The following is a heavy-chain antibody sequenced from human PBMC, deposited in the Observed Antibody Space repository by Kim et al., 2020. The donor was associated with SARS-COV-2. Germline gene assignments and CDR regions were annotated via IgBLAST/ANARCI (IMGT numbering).Heavy chain of an antibody. V-gene: IGHV4-39*01. CDR2: IYYSGST. J-gene: IGHJ5*02. D-gene: IGHD2-15*01. CDR1: GGSISSSSYY. Sequence: SETLSLTCTVSGGSISSSSYYWGWIRQPPGKGLEWIGSIYYSGSTYYNPSLKSRVTISVDTSKNQFSLKLSSVTAADTAVYYCARQTGARYCSGGSCYSGGKNLRLNWFDPLGQGTLVTVSS. CDR3: ARQTGARYCSGGSCYSGGKNLRLNWFDP.